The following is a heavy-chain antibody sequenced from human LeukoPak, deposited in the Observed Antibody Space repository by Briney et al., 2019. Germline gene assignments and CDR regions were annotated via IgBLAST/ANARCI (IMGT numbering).Heavy chain of an antibody. V-gene: IGHV3-21*01. D-gene: IGHD2-2*01. J-gene: IGHJ3*02. CDR2: ISSSSNFI. Sequence: GGSLRLSCAASGSAFSTSGMNWVRQAPGKGLEWVSYISSSSNFIFYGDSMRGRFTISRDNARNSLYLQMNNLRAEDTAIYYCARIPYSSSSGPFDIWGQGTMVTVSP. CDR1: GSAFSTSG. CDR3: ARIPYSSSSGPFDI.